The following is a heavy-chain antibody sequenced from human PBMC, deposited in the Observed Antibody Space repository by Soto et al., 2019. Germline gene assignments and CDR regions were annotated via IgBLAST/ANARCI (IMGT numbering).Heavy chain of an antibody. V-gene: IGHV3-74*01. CDR1: GLALSNLW. J-gene: IGHJ4*02. D-gene: IGHD3-22*01. CDR3: LVVITPWSFDH. CDR2: ISSDGTDT. Sequence: EVHLVESGGGLAQPGGSLRLSCAVSGLALSNLWMHWVRQAPGKGLVWVSRISSDGTDTNYADSVKGRFTISRDNAKNTLYLQMTSLKAEDTAVYYCLVVITPWSFDHWGQGALVTVSS.